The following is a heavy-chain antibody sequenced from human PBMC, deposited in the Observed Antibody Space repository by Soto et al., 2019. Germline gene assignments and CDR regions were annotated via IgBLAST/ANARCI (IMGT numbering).Heavy chain of an antibody. CDR1: GYTFTSYA. CDR3: ARGPGYYFDY. J-gene: IGHJ4*02. V-gene: IGHV3-64*01. CDR2: ISGNGGST. Sequence: ASVKVSCKASGYTFTSYAMHWVRQAPGKGLEYVSAISGNGGSTYYANSVKGRFTISRDNSKNTLYLQMGSLRAEDMAVYYCARGPGYYFDYWGQGTLVTVSS.